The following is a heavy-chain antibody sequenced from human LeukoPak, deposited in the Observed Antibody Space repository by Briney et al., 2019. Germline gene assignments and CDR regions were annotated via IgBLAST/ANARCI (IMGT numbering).Heavy chain of an antibody. CDR3: ARDLVTVTKGFDI. CDR1: GGSISSSSYY. J-gene: IGHJ3*02. Sequence: SETLSLTCTVSGGSISSSSYYWGWIRQPPGKWLEWIGSIYFSGSTYYNPSLKSRVTISVDTSKNQFSLKLSSVTAADTAVYYCARDLVTVTKGFDIWGQGTMVSVSS. V-gene: IGHV4-39*07. CDR2: IYFSGST. D-gene: IGHD4-17*01.